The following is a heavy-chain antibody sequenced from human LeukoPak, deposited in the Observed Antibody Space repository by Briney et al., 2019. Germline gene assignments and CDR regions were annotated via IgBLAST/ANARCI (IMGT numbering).Heavy chain of an antibody. D-gene: IGHD6-13*01. V-gene: IGHV4-34*01. J-gene: IGHJ4*02. CDR1: GGSFSGYY. Sequence: SETLSLTCAVYGGSFSGYYWSWIRQPPGKGLEWIGEINHSGSTNYNPSLKSRVTISVDTSKNQFSLKLSSVTAADTAVYYCARDLAAAGVGNDYWGQGTLVTVSS. CDR2: INHSGST. CDR3: ARDLAAAGVGNDY.